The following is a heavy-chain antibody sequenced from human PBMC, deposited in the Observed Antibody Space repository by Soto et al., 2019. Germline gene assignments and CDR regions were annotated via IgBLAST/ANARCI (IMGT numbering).Heavy chain of an antibody. CDR2: ISSNGGST. J-gene: IGHJ4*02. CDR1: GFTFSSDA. D-gene: IGHD3-10*01. V-gene: IGHV3-64D*06. Sequence: GGSLRLSCAASGFTFSSDAMHWVRQAPGKGLEYVSAISSNGGSTYYADSVKGRFTISRDNSKNTLYLQMSSLRAEDTAVYYCVKALGGSGRYFDYWGQGTLVTVSS. CDR3: VKALGGSGRYFDY.